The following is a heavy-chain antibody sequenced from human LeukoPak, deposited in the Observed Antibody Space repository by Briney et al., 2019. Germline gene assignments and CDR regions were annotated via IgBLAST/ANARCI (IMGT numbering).Heavy chain of an antibody. V-gene: IGHV3-21*01. CDR2: ISSSSYYI. CDR3: ARDASSSSDGWFDP. CDR1: GFTFSSYS. J-gene: IGHJ5*02. Sequence: TGGSLRLSCAAFGFTFSSYSMHWVRQAPGKGLEWVSSISSSSYYIYYADSVKGRFTISRDNAKNSLYLQMNSLRAEDTAMYFCARDASSSSDGWFDPWGQGKLVTVSS. D-gene: IGHD6-6*01.